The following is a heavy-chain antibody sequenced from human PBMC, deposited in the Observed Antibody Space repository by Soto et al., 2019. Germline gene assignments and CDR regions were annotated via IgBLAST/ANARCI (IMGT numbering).Heavy chain of an antibody. Sequence: GGSLRLSCAASGFTFSSYAMSWVRQAPGKGLEWVSAISGSGGSTYYADSVKGRFTISRDNSKNTLCLQMNSLRAEDTAVYYCARGYSSSWYLGWGQGTLVTVSS. CDR1: GFTFSSYA. V-gene: IGHV3-23*01. CDR2: ISGSGGST. J-gene: IGHJ4*02. D-gene: IGHD6-13*01. CDR3: ARGYSSSWYLG.